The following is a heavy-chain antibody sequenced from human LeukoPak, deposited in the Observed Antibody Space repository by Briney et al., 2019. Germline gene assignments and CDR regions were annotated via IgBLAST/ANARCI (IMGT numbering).Heavy chain of an antibody. D-gene: IGHD6-13*01. CDR1: GYTFTGYY. V-gene: IGHV1-2*02. J-gene: IGHJ4*02. Sequence: ASVKVSCKASGYTFTGYYVHWVRQAPAQGLEWMGWISPDSGGTNYAQKFQGRVTMTRDTSISTAYMELSRRTSGDTAVYYCARGPAAAGFYFLDYWGQGTLVTVSS. CDR2: ISPDSGGT. CDR3: ARGPAAAGFYFLDY.